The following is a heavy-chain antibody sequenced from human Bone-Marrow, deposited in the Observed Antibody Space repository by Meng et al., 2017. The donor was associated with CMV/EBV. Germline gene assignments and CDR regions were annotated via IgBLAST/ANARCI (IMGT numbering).Heavy chain of an antibody. CDR1: GLIFSRSW. D-gene: IGHD1-26*01. CDR2: IEPDGSSF. CDR3: ARDARRYSGNYYYYYGMDV. Sequence: GESLKISCEASGLIFSRSWMTWVRQAPGKGLEWVANIEPDGSSFYYAGSVRGRFTISRDNAKKSLYLQMNSLRAEDTAVYYCARDARRYSGNYYYYYGMDVWGQGTTVTVSS. V-gene: IGHV3-7*01. J-gene: IGHJ6*02.